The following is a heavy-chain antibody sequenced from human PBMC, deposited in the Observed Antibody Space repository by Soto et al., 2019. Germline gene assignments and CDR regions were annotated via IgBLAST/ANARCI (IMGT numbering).Heavy chain of an antibody. CDR2: IYYDGNT. CDR1: SDSITSNRHY. J-gene: IGHJ4*02. D-gene: IGHD2-2*01. Sequence: SETLSLTRPVSSDSITSNRHYWGWIRQPPGKGLESIANIYYDGNTYYNPSLKSRVTISLGTSKNQFSLRLNSVTAADTAVYFCVLSSIDPRIFMYPFEYWGLGTLVTVSS. CDR3: VLSSIDPRIFMYPFEY. V-gene: IGHV4-39*01.